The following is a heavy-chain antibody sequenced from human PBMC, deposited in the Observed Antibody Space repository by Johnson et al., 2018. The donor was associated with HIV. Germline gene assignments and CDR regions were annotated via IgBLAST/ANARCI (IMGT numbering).Heavy chain of an antibody. Sequence: MLLVESGGGLVQPGGSLRLSCAASGFTVSNNYMSWVRQAPGKGLEWVSVIYSGGSTFNEDAVMGRRTISTDNYDNTTYLQMNSLRAEDTAVYYCAREDSSGYFDGFDVWGQGTMVTVSS. CDR3: AREDSSGYFDGFDV. J-gene: IGHJ3*01. D-gene: IGHD3-22*01. CDR2: IYSGGST. CDR1: GFTVSNNY. V-gene: IGHV3-66*01.